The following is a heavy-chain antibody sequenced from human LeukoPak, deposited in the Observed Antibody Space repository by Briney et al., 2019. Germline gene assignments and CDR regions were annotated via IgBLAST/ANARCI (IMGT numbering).Heavy chain of an antibody. CDR2: ISSSSSTI. CDR3: AREVRRELLRRGGYFDY. D-gene: IGHD1-26*01. CDR1: GFTFSSYI. J-gene: IGHJ4*02. V-gene: IGHV3-48*04. Sequence: PGGSLRLSCAASGFTFSSYIMNWVRQAPGKGLEWVSYISSSSSTIYYADSVKGRFTISRDNAKNSLYLQMNSLRAEDTAVYYCAREVRRELLRRGGYFDYWGQGTLVTVSS.